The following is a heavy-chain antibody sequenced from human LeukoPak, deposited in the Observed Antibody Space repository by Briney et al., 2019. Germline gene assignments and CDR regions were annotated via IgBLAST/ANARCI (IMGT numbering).Heavy chain of an antibody. Sequence: GAAVTVSCRASGYTFRNYGFTWVRQAPGQGLEWMGWISVYSGNTKYAQNLQGRVTLTTDTSTTTGFMELRSLTSDDTAVYYCARGGYSYSHSYLDYWGQGTLVTVSS. J-gene: IGHJ4*02. V-gene: IGHV1-18*01. D-gene: IGHD5-18*01. CDR3: ARGGYSYSHSYLDY. CDR2: ISVYSGNT. CDR1: GYTFRNYG.